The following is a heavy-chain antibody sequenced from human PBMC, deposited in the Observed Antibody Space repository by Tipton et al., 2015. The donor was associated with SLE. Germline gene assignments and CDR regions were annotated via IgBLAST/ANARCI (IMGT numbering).Heavy chain of an antibody. J-gene: IGHJ2*01. CDR3: ARDSGSGKGYFDL. V-gene: IGHV4-30-4*01. Sequence: TLSLTCTVSGGSISSGDYYWSWIRQPPGKGLEWIGYIYYSGSTYYNPSLKSRVTISVDTSKNQFSLKLSSVTAADTAVYYCARDSGSGKGYFDLWGRGTLVTVSS. CDR2: IYYSGST. CDR1: GGSISSGDYY. D-gene: IGHD3-10*01.